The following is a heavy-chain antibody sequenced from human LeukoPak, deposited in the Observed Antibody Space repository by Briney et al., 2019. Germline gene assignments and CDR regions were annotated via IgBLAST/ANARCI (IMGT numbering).Heavy chain of an antibody. J-gene: IGHJ6*02. CDR2: IYYSGST. CDR3: ARVMATVTTFKTYSYGMDV. Sequence: SQTLSLTCTVSGGSISSGGYYWSWIRQHPGKGLEWIGYIYYSGSTYYNPSLKSRVTISVDTSKNQFSLKLSSVTAADTAVYYCARVMATVTTFKTYSYGMDVWGQGTTVTVSS. D-gene: IGHD4-17*01. V-gene: IGHV4-31*03. CDR1: GGSISSGGYY.